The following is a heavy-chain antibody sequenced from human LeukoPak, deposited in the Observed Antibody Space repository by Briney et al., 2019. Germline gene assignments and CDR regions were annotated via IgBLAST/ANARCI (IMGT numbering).Heavy chain of an antibody. D-gene: IGHD3-10*01. CDR3: SPYGSRSKKNYYFDY. J-gene: IGHJ4*02. CDR1: GLIFSNAW. Sequence: GGSLRLSCEASGLIFSNAWMNWVRQAPGKGLEWVGSIRSKAYGGTTEYAASVKGRFTISRDDSKSIAYLQMNSLKTKDTAVYYCSPYGSRSKKNYYFDYWGQGTLVTVSS. CDR2: IRSKAYGGTT. V-gene: IGHV3-49*04.